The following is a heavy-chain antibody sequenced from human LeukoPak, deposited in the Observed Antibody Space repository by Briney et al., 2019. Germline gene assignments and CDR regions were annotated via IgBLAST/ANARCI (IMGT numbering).Heavy chain of an antibody. D-gene: IGHD7-27*01. CDR1: GFTFGDYY. Sequence: SGGSLRLSCAASGFTFGDYYMSWIRQAPGKGLEWVSYISSSGSTIYYADSVKGRFTISRDNAKNSLYLQMNSLRAEDTAVYYCARQGPSNWEFDYWGQGTLVTVSS. V-gene: IGHV3-11*01. J-gene: IGHJ4*02. CDR3: ARQGPSNWEFDY. CDR2: ISSSGSTI.